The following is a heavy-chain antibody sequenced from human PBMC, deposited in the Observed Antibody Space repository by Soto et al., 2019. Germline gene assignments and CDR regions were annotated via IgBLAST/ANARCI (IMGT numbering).Heavy chain of an antibody. CDR1: GYTFTSYY. V-gene: IGHV1-46*01. CDR3: ARERAVAGTGGNYYGMDV. Sequence: GASVTVSCKASGYTFTSYYMHWVRQAPGRGLEWMGIINPSGGSTSYAQKFQGRVTMTRDTSTSTVYMELSSLRSEDTAVYYCARERAVAGTGGNYYGMDVWGQGTTVTVSS. D-gene: IGHD6-19*01. J-gene: IGHJ6*02. CDR2: INPSGGST.